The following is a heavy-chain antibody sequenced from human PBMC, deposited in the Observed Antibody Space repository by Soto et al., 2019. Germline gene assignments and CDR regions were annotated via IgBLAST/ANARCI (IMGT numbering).Heavy chain of an antibody. D-gene: IGHD4-17*01. V-gene: IGHV4-30-4*01. CDR1: GGSISSGDYY. CDR3: ARFLPPPYGDYGFDY. Sequence: SETLSLTCTVSGGSISSGDYYWSWIRQPPGKGLEWIGYIYYSGSTYYNPSLKSRVTISVDTSKNQFSLKLSSVTAADTAVYYCARFLPPPYGDYGFDYWGQGTLVTVSS. J-gene: IGHJ4*02. CDR2: IYYSGST.